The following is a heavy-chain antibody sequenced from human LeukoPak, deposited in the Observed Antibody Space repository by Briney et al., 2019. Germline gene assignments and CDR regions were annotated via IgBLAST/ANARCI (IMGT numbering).Heavy chain of an antibody. J-gene: IGHJ4*02. Sequence: SETLSLTCTVSGASISSYYWSWIRQPAGKGLEWLGRVYTSGSTNYNSFFKRRVIMSVDRSKNQFSLKLSSVTAADTAVYYCAGRNYWGQGILVTVSS. CDR2: VYTSGST. D-gene: IGHD1-14*01. CDR1: GASISSYY. V-gene: IGHV4-4*07. CDR3: AGRNY.